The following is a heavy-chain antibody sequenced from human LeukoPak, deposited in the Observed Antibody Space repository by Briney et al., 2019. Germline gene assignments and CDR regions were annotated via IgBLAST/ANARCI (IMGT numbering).Heavy chain of an antibody. Sequence: GGSLRLSCAASGFTFDDYAMHWVRQAPGKGLEWVSGISWNSGSIGYADSVKGRFTISRDNAKNSLYLQMNSLRAEDTALYYCAKAVGALDYWGQGTLVTVSS. CDR1: GFTFDDYA. J-gene: IGHJ4*02. V-gene: IGHV3-9*01. D-gene: IGHD1-26*01. CDR2: ISWNSGSI. CDR3: AKAVGALDY.